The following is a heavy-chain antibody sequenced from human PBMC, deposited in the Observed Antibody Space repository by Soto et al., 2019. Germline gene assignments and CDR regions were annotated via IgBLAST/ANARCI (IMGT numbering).Heavy chain of an antibody. CDR3: ARVGSATRYCSSTSCHRYYFDY. Sequence: ASVKVSCKASGYTFTSYAMHWVRQAPGQRLEWMGWINAGNGNTKYSQKFQGRVTITRDTSASTAYMELSSLRSEDTAVYYCARVGSATRYCSSTSCHRYYFDYWGQGTLVTVSS. J-gene: IGHJ4*02. CDR2: INAGNGNT. CDR1: GYTFTSYA. V-gene: IGHV1-3*01. D-gene: IGHD2-2*01.